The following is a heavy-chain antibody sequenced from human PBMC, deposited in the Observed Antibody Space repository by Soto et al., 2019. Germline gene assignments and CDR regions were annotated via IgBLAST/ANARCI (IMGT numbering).Heavy chain of an antibody. J-gene: IGHJ4*02. V-gene: IGHV3-23*01. CDR2: ISGSDGKT. Sequence: PGGSLSLSCAASGFSFISYAMSWVRQAPGKGLEWVSTISGSDGKTFYADSVKGRFSISRDTSKNMLYLQMNNLRGDDTAVYYCVRWSYLDYWGQGTRVTVSS. CDR1: GFSFISYA. CDR3: VRWSYLDY. D-gene: IGHD3-3*01.